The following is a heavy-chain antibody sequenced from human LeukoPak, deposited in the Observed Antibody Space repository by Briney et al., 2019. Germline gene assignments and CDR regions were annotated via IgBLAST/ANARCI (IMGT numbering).Heavy chain of an antibody. CDR1: GGSLSGYY. Sequence: SETLSLTCGVYGGSLSGYYWSWVRQPPGKGLEWIAENNDSGSTNYNPSLKSRATISVDTSKSQISLKLTSVTAADTAVYYCARDRKTAYYYYMDVWGKGTTVTVSS. V-gene: IGHV4-34*01. CDR2: NNDSGST. D-gene: IGHD2-21*02. CDR3: ARDRKTAYYYYMDV. J-gene: IGHJ6*03.